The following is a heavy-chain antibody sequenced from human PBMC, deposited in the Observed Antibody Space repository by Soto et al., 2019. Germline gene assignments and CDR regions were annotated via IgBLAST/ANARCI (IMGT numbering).Heavy chain of an antibody. CDR3: ARDPGWAKNWHYGGWFDP. CDR2: IYTSGIT. CDR1: GGSIISYD. J-gene: IGHJ5*02. Sequence: PSETLSLTCTVSGGSIISYDCSWIRHPAWKGLEWIGRIYTSGITNYNPSLKSRVTMSVDTSKNQFSLKLSSVTAADTALYYCARDPGWAKNWHYGGWFDPWGQGNLVPVSS. V-gene: IGHV4-4*07. D-gene: IGHD4-17*01.